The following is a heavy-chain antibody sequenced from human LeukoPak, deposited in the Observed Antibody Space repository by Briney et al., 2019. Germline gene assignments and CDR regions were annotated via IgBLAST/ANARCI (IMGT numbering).Heavy chain of an antibody. J-gene: IGHJ3*02. Sequence: GGPLRLSCAASGFTFSTYNMNWVRQAPGKGLEWVSSISTNSNYIYYADSVKGRFTISRDNAKNSLYLQMNSLRAEDTAVYYCASRSSISMWGQGTMVTVSS. V-gene: IGHV3-21*01. CDR3: ASRSSISM. CDR2: ISTNSNYI. CDR1: GFTFSTYN. D-gene: IGHD2-2*01.